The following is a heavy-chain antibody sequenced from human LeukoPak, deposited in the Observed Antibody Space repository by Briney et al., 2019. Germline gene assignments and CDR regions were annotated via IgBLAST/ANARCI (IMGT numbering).Heavy chain of an antibody. CDR3: ASRGDYYYYYYGMDV. V-gene: IGHV1-2*02. CDR2: INPNSGGT. Sequence: ASVKVSCKASGYTFTGYYMDWVRQAPGQGLEWMGWINPNSGGTNYAQKFQGRVTMTRDTSISTAYMELSRLRSDDTAVYYRASRGDYYYYYYGMDVWGQGTTVTVSS. CDR1: GYTFTGYY. D-gene: IGHD2-21*02. J-gene: IGHJ6*02.